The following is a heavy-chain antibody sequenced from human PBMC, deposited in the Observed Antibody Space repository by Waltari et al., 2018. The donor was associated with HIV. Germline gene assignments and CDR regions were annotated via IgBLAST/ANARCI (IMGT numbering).Heavy chain of an antibody. J-gene: IGHJ4*01. D-gene: IGHD6-19*01. Sequence: VQLAESGGGVVQPGKSVRLSCATSGFTLRDFVIHWVRQAPEKGLEWVAVIWSDGKTRFYGDSIKGRFSVSRDNSNNTSSLQINRVTLADTAVYYCTTGRSSVVAAPPVQWGQGT. V-gene: IGHV3-33*01. CDR1: GFTLRDFV. CDR3: TTGRSSVVAAPPVQ. CDR2: IWSDGKTR.